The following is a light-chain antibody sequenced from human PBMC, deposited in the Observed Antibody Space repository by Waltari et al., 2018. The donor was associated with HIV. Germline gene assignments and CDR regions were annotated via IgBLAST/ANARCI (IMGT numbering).Light chain of an antibody. CDR1: SSDVGSFNL. CDR3: SSYATAGTYVL. J-gene: IGLJ2*01. CDR2: EVN. V-gene: IGLV2-23*02. Sequence: QSALTQPASVPGSPGQSIPISCTGTSSDVGSFNLVSWYQQHPGKAPKLMISEVNKRPSGVSNRFSGSKSGNTASLTISGLQAEDEADYYCSSYATAGTYVLFGGGTKLTVL.